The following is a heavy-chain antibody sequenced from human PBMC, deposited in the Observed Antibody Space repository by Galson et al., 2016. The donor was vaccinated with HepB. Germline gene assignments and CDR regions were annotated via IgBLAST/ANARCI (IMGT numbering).Heavy chain of an antibody. Sequence: SLRLSCAASGFTCDDYTMPWVRQAPGKGLEWLALTSWDGRSPAYPDSVTGRFTLSSDNIQNILYLEMNSLTMEYTALYYCGKDWGSLWESSGKGMDVWGQGTTVIVSS. CDR2: TSWDGRSP. J-gene: IGHJ6*02. CDR3: GKDWGSLWESSGKGMDV. CDR1: GFTCDDYT. V-gene: IGHV3-43*01. D-gene: IGHD3-10*01.